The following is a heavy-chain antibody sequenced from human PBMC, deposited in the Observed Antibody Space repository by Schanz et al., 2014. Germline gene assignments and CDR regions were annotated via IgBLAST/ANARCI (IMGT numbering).Heavy chain of an antibody. CDR3: ARDLSSLIQGDV. D-gene: IGHD2-2*01. Sequence: DVQLVDSGGGLVQPGGSLRLSCAASGFNFNTYAMSWVRQAPGKGLEWVSAINGNGGITYYAVPVKGRFTISRDNSKNTLYLQMNGLRDEDTAVYFCARDLSSLIQGDVWGKGTTVTVSS. V-gene: IGHV3-23*04. CDR1: GFNFNTYA. CDR2: INGNGGIT. J-gene: IGHJ6*04.